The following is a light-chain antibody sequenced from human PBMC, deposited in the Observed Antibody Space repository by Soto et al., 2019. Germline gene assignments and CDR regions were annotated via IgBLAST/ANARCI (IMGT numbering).Light chain of an antibody. J-gene: IGKJ1*01. CDR1: QSVSSSD. Sequence: EIVVTQSPGTLSLSPGERATLSCRASQSVSSSDLAWYQQKPGQAPRLLIYGAASRATGIPDRCSGSGSGTDFTLTISRLEPDDCAVYYCQQYGSSPRTFGQGTKVEIK. CDR2: GAA. CDR3: QQYGSSPRT. V-gene: IGKV3-20*01.